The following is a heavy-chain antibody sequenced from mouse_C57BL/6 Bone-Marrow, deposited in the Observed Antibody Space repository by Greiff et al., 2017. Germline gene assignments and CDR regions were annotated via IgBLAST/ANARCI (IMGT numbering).Heavy chain of an antibody. J-gene: IGHJ4*01. V-gene: IGHV5-4*01. Sequence: EVQVVESGGGLVKPGGSLKLSCAASGFTFSSYAMSWVRQTPEKRLEWVATISDGGSYTYYPDNVKGRFTISRDNAKNNLYLQMSHLKSEDTAMYYCAPQGDYDRYYYAMDYWGQGTSVTVSS. CDR1: GFTFSSYA. D-gene: IGHD2-4*01. CDR3: APQGDYDRYYYAMDY. CDR2: ISDGGSYT.